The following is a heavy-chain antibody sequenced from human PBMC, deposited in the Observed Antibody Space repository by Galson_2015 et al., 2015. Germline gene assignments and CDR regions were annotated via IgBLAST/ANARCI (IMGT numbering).Heavy chain of an antibody. V-gene: IGHV3-33*01. Sequence: SLRLSCAASGFTFSSYGMHWVRQAPGKGLEWVAVIWYDGSNKYYADSAKGRFTISRDNSKNALYLQMNSLRAEDTAVYYCARDLLTTPTGGGYWGQGTLVTVSS. CDR2: IWYDGSNK. CDR3: ARDLLTTPTGGGY. D-gene: IGHD4-17*01. J-gene: IGHJ4*02. CDR1: GFTFSSYG.